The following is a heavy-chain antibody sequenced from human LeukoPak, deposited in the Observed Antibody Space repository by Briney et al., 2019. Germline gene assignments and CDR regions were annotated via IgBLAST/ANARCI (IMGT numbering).Heavy chain of an antibody. CDR2: MNPNSGNT. CDR1: GYTFTSYD. CDR3: ARAYSSGWQTFNYYYYYYMDV. Sequence: ASVKVSCKASGYTFTSYDINWVRQATGQGLEWMGWMNPNSGNTGYAQKFQGRVAMTRNTSISTAYMELSSLRSEDTAVYYCARAYSSGWQTFNYYYYYYMDVWGKGTTVTISS. J-gene: IGHJ6*03. D-gene: IGHD6-19*01. V-gene: IGHV1-8*01.